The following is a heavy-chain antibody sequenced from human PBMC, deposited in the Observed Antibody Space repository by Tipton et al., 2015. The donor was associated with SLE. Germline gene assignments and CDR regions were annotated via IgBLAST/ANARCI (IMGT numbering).Heavy chain of an antibody. J-gene: IGHJ4*02. CDR3: ARLGDYDFWSGFDFDS. Sequence: LSLTCVVSGGSISSDTYQWGWIRQPPGKGLEWIGTIYSSGSTYHNPSLKSRVTLSIDTSKNQFSLKLSSVTAADTAVYYCARLGDYDFWSGFDFDSWGQGTLVTVSS. CDR2: IYSSGST. V-gene: IGHV4-39*07. CDR1: GGSISSDTYQ. D-gene: IGHD3-3*01.